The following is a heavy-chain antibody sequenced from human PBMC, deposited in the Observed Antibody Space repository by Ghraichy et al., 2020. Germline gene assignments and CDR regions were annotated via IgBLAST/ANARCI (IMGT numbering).Heavy chain of an antibody. V-gene: IGHV3-74*01. CDR2: LNIDGTTV. CDR1: GLSFTDYW. Sequence: GGSLRLSCAASGLSFTDYWMHWVRQTPGRGLEWVSHLNIDGTTVNYADSVKGRFTISRDNAKNTMYLQMISLTVEDTAVYYCVRSYKDGLRHFDYWGQGTLVTVSS. CDR3: VRSYKDGLRHFDY. D-gene: IGHD1-14*01. J-gene: IGHJ4*02.